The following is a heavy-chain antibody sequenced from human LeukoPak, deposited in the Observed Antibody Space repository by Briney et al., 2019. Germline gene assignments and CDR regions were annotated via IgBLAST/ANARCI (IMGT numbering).Heavy chain of an antibody. CDR2: IYHSGST. Sequence: SESLSLTCAVSGGSISSSNWWSWVRQPPGKGLSWIGEIYHSGSTYYNPSLKSRVTISVDTSKNQFSLKLSSVTAADTAVYFCAREGLATMIRGVIPYWGQGTLVTVSS. D-gene: IGHD3-10*01. CDR3: AREGLATMIRGVIPY. V-gene: IGHV4-4*02. J-gene: IGHJ4*02. CDR1: GGSISSSNW.